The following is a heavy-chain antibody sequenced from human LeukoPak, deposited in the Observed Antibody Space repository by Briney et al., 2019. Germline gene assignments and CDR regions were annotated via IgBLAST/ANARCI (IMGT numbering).Heavy chain of an antibody. CDR3: AREDSSGYSPFDY. CDR1: GGSISSYY. CDR2: IYYSGST. V-gene: IGHV4-59*01. D-gene: IGHD3-22*01. J-gene: IGHJ4*02. Sequence: SETLSLTCTVSGGSISSYYWSWIRQPPGKGLEWIGYIYYSGSTNYNPSLKSRVTISVDTSKNQFSLKLSSVTAADTAVYYCAREDSSGYSPFDYWGQGTLVTVSS.